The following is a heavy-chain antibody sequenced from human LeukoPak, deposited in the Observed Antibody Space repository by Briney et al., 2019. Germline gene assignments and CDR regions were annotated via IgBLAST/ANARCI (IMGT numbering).Heavy chain of an antibody. CDR1: DGSISNYY. J-gene: IGHJ4*02. Sequence: SETPSLTCTVSDGSISNYYWSWIRQPPEKGLEWIGYIYTSGSTNYNPSLKSRTTISVDTSENQFSLKLSSVTAADTAVYYCAGSQGAGYFDYWGQGILVTVSS. CDR3: AGSQGAGYFDY. D-gene: IGHD2-15*01. V-gene: IGHV4-4*09. CDR2: IYTSGST.